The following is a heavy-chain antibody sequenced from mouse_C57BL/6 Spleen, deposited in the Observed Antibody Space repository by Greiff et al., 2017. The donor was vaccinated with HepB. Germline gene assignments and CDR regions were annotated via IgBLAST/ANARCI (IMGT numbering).Heavy chain of an antibody. V-gene: IGHV1-81*01. CDR2: IYTRSGNT. CDR1: GYTFTSYG. J-gene: IGHJ3*01. D-gene: IGHD2-5*01. CDR3: ARGAYSNHLAY. Sequence: QVQLQQSGAELARPGASVKLSCKASGYTFTSYGISWVKQRTGQGLEWIGEIYTRSGNTYYNEKFKGKATLTADKSYSTAYMELRSLTSEDSAVYFCARGAYSNHLAYWGQGTLVTVSA.